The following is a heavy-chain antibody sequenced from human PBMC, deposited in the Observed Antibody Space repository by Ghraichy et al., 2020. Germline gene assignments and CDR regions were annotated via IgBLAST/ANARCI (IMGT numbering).Heavy chain of an antibody. CDR3: ARGAIFGVDTSTYYYGMDD. V-gene: IGHV1-2*02. CDR2: IYPNSGGT. CDR1: GYIFTGYY. J-gene: IGHJ6*02. Sequence: ASVKVSCKTSGYIFTGYYMHWVRQAPGQGREWMGWIYPNSGGTNYAQKFQGRVTMTRDTSISTAYMELSRLRSDDTAVYYCARGAIFGVDTSTYYYGMDDWGQGTTVTVAS. D-gene: IGHD3-3*01.